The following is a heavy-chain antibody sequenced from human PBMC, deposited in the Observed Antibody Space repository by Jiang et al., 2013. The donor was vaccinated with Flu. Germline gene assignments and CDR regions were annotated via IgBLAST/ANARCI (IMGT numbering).Heavy chain of an antibody. D-gene: IGHD3-16*01. J-gene: IGHJ4*02. V-gene: IGHV3-23*01. CDR2: ISGSGGST. CDR1: GFTFSSYA. CDR3: ANLVGVWGSYSEDYFDY. Sequence: VQLLESGGGLVQPGGSLRLSCAASGFTFSSYAMSWVRQAPGKGLEWVSAISGSGGSTYYADSVKGRFTISRDNSKNTLYLQMNSLRAEDTAVYYCANLVGVWGSYSEDYFDYWGQGTLVTVSS.